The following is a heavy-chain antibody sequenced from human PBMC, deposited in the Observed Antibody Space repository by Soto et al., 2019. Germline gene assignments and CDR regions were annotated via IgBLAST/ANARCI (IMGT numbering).Heavy chain of an antibody. V-gene: IGHV1-18*01. CDR1: GYTFTSYG. J-gene: IGHJ5*02. CDR2: ISAYNGNT. D-gene: IGHD2-15*01. Sequence: ASVKVSCEASGYTFTSYGISWVRQAPGQGLEWMGWISAYNGNTNYAQKLQGRVTMTTDTSTSTAYMELRSLRSDDTAVYYCAILTGGYCSGGSCHWFDPWGQGTLVTVSS. CDR3: AILTGGYCSGGSCHWFDP.